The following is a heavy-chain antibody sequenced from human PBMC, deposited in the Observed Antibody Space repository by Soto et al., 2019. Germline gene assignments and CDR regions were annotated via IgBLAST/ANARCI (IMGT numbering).Heavy chain of an antibody. Sequence: VESGGGLVQPGGSLRLSCAASGFRLSGYEMNWVRQAPGRGLEWVAYISGSGSTIYYADSVKGRFTISRDDGNNVLSIQMNTLRGEDTAVYYCTRAGVSTSEAGGRYNGMDVWGQGAAVTVSS. CDR3: TRAGVSTSEAGGRYNGMDV. CDR2: ISGSGSTI. CDR1: GFRLSGYE. D-gene: IGHD1-1*01. J-gene: IGHJ6*02. V-gene: IGHV3-48*03.